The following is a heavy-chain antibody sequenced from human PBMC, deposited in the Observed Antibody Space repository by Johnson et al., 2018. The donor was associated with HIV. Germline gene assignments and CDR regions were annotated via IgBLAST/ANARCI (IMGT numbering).Heavy chain of an antibody. Sequence: QVQLVESGGGVVQPGRSLRLSCAASGFTFSSYAMHWVRQAPGKGLEWVAVISYDGSNKYYADSVKGRFTISRDNSENTLYLQMNSLRAEDTAVYYCASSAFDIWGQGTMVTVSS. CDR3: ASSAFDI. V-gene: IGHV3-30-3*01. J-gene: IGHJ3*02. CDR1: GFTFSSYA. CDR2: ISYDGSNK.